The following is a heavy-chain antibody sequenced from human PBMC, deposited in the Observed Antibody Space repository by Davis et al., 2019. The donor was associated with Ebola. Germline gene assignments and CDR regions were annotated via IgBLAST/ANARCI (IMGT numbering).Heavy chain of an antibody. CDR3: AKTMGWLQQSGEEYFQK. D-gene: IGHD5-24*01. V-gene: IGHV3-11*01. CDR2: ISGSSSAV. CDR1: GFTFSDYY. Sequence: GESLKISCAASGFTFSDYYMSWIRQTPGRGLEWVAFISGSSSAVSYSASVRGRFTISRDNPKKSLYLQMHNLRDEDTAVYYCAKTMGWLQQSGEEYFQKWGQGTLVTVSS. J-gene: IGHJ1*01.